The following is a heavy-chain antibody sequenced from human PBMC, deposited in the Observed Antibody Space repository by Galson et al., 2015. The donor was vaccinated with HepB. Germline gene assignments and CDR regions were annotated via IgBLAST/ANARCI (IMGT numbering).Heavy chain of an antibody. Sequence: SLRLSCAASGFTFSSYAMSWVRQAPGKGLEWVSAISGSGGSTYYADSVKGRFTISRDNSKNTLYLQMNSLRAEDTAVYYCAKDRGVNYDFWSGYYKVHFDYWGQRTLVTVSS. CDR2: ISGSGGST. CDR3: AKDRGVNYDFWSGYYKVHFDY. J-gene: IGHJ4*02. V-gene: IGHV3-23*01. D-gene: IGHD3-3*01. CDR1: GFTFSSYA.